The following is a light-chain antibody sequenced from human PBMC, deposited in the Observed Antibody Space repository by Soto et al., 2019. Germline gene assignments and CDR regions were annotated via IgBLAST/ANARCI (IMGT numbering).Light chain of an antibody. CDR1: QSISSW. J-gene: IGKJ1*01. Sequence: DTQLTPSPSTLSASVGDKVTITCRASQSISSWLAWYQQKPGKAPRLLIYKASSLESGVPSRFSGSGSGTEFTLTISSLQPDDFATYYCQHYNSYSEAFGQGTKVDI. CDR3: QHYNSYSEA. CDR2: KAS. V-gene: IGKV1-5*03.